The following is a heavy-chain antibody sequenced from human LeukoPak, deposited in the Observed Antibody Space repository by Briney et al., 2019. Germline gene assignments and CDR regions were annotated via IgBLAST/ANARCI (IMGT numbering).Heavy chain of an antibody. CDR2: ISGSGYST. D-gene: IGHD3-10*01. J-gene: IGHJ4*02. CDR3: AKDLRGVPGNN. Sequence: GGSLRLSCAASGFTFSTYAMSWVRQAPGKGLEWVSTISGSGYSTYYADSVKGRFTISRDSSKNTLYLQMGSLRPEDTAIYYCAKDLRGVPGNNWGQGTLVTVSS. CDR1: GFTFSTYA. V-gene: IGHV3-23*01.